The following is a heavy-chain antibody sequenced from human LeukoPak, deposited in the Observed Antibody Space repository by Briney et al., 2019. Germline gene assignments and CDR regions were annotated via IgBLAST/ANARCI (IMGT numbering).Heavy chain of an antibody. Sequence: GASVKVSCKASGYSFSGYYMHWVRQAPGQGLEWMGWINPNTGGTNYAQKFQGRLTLTRDTSIETAYMELSSLRSDDTAVYYCARVIAAANWDDFDIWGQGTMVTVSS. D-gene: IGHD6-25*01. CDR3: ARVIAAANWDDFDI. CDR2: INPNTGGT. J-gene: IGHJ3*02. CDR1: GYSFSGYY. V-gene: IGHV1-2*02.